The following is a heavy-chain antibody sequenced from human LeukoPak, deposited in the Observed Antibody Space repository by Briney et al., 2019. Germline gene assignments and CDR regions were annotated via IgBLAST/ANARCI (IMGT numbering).Heavy chain of an antibody. D-gene: IGHD3-10*01. CDR1: GGSISSYY. Sequence: SETLSLTCTVSGGSISSYYWSWIRQPPGKGLEWIGYIYYSGSTNYNPSLKSRVTISVDTSKNQFSLKLSSVTAADTAVYYCAREGITMVRGVIINWFDPWGQGTLVTVSS. CDR2: IYYSGST. J-gene: IGHJ5*02. V-gene: IGHV4-59*01. CDR3: AREGITMVRGVIINWFDP.